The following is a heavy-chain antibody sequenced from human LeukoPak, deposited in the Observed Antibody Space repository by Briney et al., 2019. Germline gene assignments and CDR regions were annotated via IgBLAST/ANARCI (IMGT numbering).Heavy chain of an antibody. CDR1: GFTFSTYV. D-gene: IGHD3-9*01. Sequence: PGGSLRLSCAASGFTFSTYVMSWVRQAPGKGLEWVSGINWNGGSTGYADSVKGRFTISRDNAKNSLYLQMNSLRAEDTALYYCWGWDFDFRHMDVWGKGTTVTVSS. J-gene: IGHJ6*03. CDR3: WGWDFDFRHMDV. V-gene: IGHV3-20*04. CDR2: INWNGGST.